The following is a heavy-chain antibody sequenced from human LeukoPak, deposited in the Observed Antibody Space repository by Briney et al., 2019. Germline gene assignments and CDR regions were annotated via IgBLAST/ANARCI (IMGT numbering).Heavy chain of an antibody. Sequence: GGSLRLSCAASGFTFTTYWMHWVRQAPGKGLVWVSRIKGDGSNTIYADSVKGRFTLSRDNAENSLYLQMNSLRAEDTAVYYCVRATTDKNVGSFDYWGQGTLVTVSS. CDR2: IKGDGSNT. CDR1: GFTFTTYW. D-gene: IGHD1-1*01. CDR3: VRATTDKNVGSFDY. V-gene: IGHV3-74*01. J-gene: IGHJ4*02.